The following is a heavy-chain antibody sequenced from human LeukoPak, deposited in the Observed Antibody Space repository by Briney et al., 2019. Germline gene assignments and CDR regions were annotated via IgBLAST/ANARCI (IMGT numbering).Heavy chain of an antibody. CDR3: ARVRGSSWHFDVFDF. Sequence: GGSLRLSCAASGFTLSSYAMPWVRQAPGKGLEYVSAISSNGGSTYYANSVKGRFTISRDNSKNTLYHQMGSLRAEDMAVYYCARVRGSSWHFDVFDFWAQGTMATVSS. J-gene: IGHJ3*01. CDR2: ISSNGGST. D-gene: IGHD6-13*01. V-gene: IGHV3-64*01. CDR1: GFTLSSYA.